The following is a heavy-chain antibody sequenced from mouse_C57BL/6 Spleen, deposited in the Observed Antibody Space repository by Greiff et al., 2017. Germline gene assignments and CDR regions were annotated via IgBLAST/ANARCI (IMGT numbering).Heavy chain of an antibody. CDR1: GYTFTGYW. Sequence: QVQLQQSGAELMKPGASVKLSCKATGYTFTGYWIEWVKQRPGHGLEWIGEILPGSGSTNYNEKFKGKATFTADTSSNTAYMQLSSLTTEDSAIYYGAREKGYSNYVHYYAMDYWGQGTSVTVSS. V-gene: IGHV1-9*01. D-gene: IGHD2-5*01. CDR3: AREKGYSNYVHYYAMDY. CDR2: ILPGSGST. J-gene: IGHJ4*01.